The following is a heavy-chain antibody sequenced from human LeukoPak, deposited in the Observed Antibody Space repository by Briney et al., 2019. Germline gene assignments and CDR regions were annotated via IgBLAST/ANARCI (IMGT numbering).Heavy chain of an antibody. J-gene: IGHJ4*02. D-gene: IGHD3-16*02. V-gene: IGHV3-23*01. Sequence: GGSLRLSCAASGFTFISYAISWVRQAQGKGLEWVSAISGGGGSTYYADSVKGRFTISRDNSKNTLYLQMNSLRAEDTAVYYCARESYYFDYWGQGTLVTVSS. CDR3: ARESYYFDY. CDR2: ISGGGGST. CDR1: GFTFISYA.